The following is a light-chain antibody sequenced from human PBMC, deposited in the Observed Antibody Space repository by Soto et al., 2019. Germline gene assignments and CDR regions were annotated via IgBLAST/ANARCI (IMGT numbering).Light chain of an antibody. CDR3: QQSYTTSIT. J-gene: IGKJ5*01. CDR1: QRISTY. Sequence: DIQMTQSPSSLSASVGDRVTITCRASQRISTYLNWYQQKPGKAPKLLIYGASTLQGGVPSRFSGSGSGTDVTLTISSLQPEDFATYYCQQSYTTSITFGQGTRLEIE. CDR2: GAS. V-gene: IGKV1-39*01.